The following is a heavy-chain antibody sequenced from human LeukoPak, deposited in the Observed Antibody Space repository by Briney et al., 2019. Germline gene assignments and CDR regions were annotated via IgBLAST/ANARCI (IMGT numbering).Heavy chain of an antibody. CDR2: LHADGVEQ. CDR3: ARGGYSFDY. J-gene: IGHJ4*02. D-gene: IGHD5-18*01. V-gene: IGHV3-7*01. Sequence: GGSLRLSCAASGLSLSGYWMTWVRQAPGKGLEWVARLHADGVEQNYVDSVTGRFTMSRDNAKNSLDLQMHSLRVEDTAVYYCARGGYSFDYLGQGTLVAVSS. CDR1: GLSLSGYW.